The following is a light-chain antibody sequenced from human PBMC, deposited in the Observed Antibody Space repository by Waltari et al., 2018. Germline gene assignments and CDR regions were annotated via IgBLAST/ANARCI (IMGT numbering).Light chain of an antibody. J-gene: IGKJ5*01. CDR1: DSLLHTDGKTY. Sequence: VLTQPPPSLSVTPGQPASISCKSGDSLLHTDGKTYLYWYLQKSGQSPQLLIYEVSSRFSVVPDRISGSGSGTDFTLKISRVEAEDVGVYYCMQSIELPTFGQGTRLEIK. CDR3: MQSIELPT. CDR2: EVS. V-gene: IGKV2D-29*02.